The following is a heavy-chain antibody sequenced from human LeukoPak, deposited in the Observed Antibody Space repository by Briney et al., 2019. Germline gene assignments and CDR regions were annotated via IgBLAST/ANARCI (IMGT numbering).Heavy chain of an antibody. CDR3: ARHADGYDSSGYYLGPFGQYYFDY. V-gene: IGHV4-34*01. J-gene: IGHJ4*02. CDR2: INHSGST. Sequence: SETLSLTCAVYGGSFSGYYWSWIRQPPGKGLEWIGEINHSGSTNYNPSPKSRVTISVDTSKNQFSLKLSSVTAADAAVYYCARHADGYDSSGYYLGPFGQYYFDYWGQGTLVTVSS. D-gene: IGHD3-22*01. CDR1: GGSFSGYY.